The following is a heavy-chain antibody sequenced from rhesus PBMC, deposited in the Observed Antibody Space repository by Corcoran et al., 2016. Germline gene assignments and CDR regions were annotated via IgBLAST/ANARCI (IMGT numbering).Heavy chain of an antibody. D-gene: IGHD6-25*01. J-gene: IGHJ4*01. Sequence: QVQLVQSGAEVKKPGTSVKLSCKASNYPFPSYYITLVRQAPGQVLEWMGWINPSNGNTVYAQKFQGRVTMTRDTSTTTAYMELNSLRSEDTAVYYCARAVSITAAGTGDWGQGVLVTVSS. CDR3: ARAVSITAAGTGD. CDR1: NYPFPSYY. V-gene: IGHV1-200*01. CDR2: INPSNGNT.